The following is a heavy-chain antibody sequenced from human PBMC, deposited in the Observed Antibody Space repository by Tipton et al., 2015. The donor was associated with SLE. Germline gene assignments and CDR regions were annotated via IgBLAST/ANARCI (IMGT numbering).Heavy chain of an antibody. J-gene: IGHJ3*02. V-gene: IGHV4-59*01. CDR3: ARDGGADYGDYNAFDI. CDR2: IYYSGST. Sequence: TLSLTCTVSGGSISSYYWSWIRQHPGKGLEWIGYIYYSGSTYYNPSLKSRVTISVDTSKNQFSLKLSSVTAADTAVYYCARDGGADYGDYNAFDIWGQGTMVTVSS. CDR1: GGSISSYY. D-gene: IGHD4-17*01.